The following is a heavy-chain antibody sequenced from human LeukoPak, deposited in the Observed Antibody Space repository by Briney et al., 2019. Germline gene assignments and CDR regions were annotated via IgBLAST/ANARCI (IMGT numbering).Heavy chain of an antibody. J-gene: IGHJ4*02. V-gene: IGHV3-15*01. D-gene: IGHD3-22*01. CDR1: GFSFTTAW. CDR2: IKAKGYGETT. Sequence: GGSLRLSCGASGFSFTTAWMSWVRQAPGKGLEWVGRIKAKGYGETTDYAAPVKGRFSISRDDSTNTLHLQMNSLKTEDTAMYYCAIDDYFDGSGPSGADYFDYWGQGTLVTVSS. CDR3: AIDDYFDGSGPSGADYFDY.